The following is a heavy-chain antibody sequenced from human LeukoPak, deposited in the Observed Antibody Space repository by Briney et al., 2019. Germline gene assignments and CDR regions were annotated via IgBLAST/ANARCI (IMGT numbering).Heavy chain of an antibody. CDR1: GGTFSSYA. CDR3: ASLGYCSSTSCYPYYYYYYMDV. CDR2: IIPIFGTA. J-gene: IGHJ6*03. D-gene: IGHD2-2*01. V-gene: IGHV1-69*06. Sequence: SVKVSCKASGGTFSSYAISWVRQAPGQGLEWMGGIIPIFGTANYAQKFQGRVTITADKSTSTACMELSNLRSEDTAVYYCASLGYCSSTSCYPYYYYYYMDVWGKGTTVTVSS.